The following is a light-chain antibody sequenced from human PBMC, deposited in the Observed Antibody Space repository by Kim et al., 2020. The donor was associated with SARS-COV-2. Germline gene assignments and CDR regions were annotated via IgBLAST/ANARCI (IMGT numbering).Light chain of an antibody. V-gene: IGKV3-11*01. CDR2: DAF. J-gene: IGKJ2*01. Sequence: SRGETAPLPRRASQSVDNLLPLSQQTPGEPPSLVIYDAFISATDTPDIYSGSVYETDFTLPINNLVSEYFAVYYCQQRSKWPPFTFGQGTKLEI. CDR3: QQRSKWPPFT. CDR1: QSVDNL.